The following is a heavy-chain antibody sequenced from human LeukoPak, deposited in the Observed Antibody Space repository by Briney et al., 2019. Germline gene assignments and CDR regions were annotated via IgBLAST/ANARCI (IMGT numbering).Heavy chain of an antibody. J-gene: IGHJ4*02. CDR1: GGSISSSSYY. CDR3: ARDINSYGVHFDY. CDR2: IYYSGST. V-gene: IGHV4-39*07. Sequence: PSETLSLTCTVSGGSISSSSYYWGWIRQPPGKGLEWIGSIYYSGSTYYNPSLKSRVTISVDTSKNQFSLKLSSVTAADTAVYYCARDINSYGVHFDYWGQGTLVTVSS. D-gene: IGHD4-17*01.